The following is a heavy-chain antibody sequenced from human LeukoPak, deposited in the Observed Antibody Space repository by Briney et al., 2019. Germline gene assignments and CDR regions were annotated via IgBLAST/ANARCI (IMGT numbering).Heavy chain of an antibody. CDR1: GGSFSNYC. J-gene: IGHJ4*02. CDR2: INPSGNT. D-gene: IGHD3-9*01. Sequence: PSETLSLTCAVYGGSFSNYCWTWIRQPPGKGLEWIGEINPSGNTNYNPSLKSRVAMSLDTSKNQFSLKLNSVTAADTAVYSCARRSRSDSDWLIDFWGQGTLVTVSS. CDR3: ARRSRSDSDWLIDF. V-gene: IGHV4-34*01.